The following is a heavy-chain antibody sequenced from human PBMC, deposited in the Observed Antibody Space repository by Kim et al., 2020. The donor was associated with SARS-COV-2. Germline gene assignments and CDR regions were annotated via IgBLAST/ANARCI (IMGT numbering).Heavy chain of an antibody. V-gene: IGHV3-23*01. CDR2: ISNGGSVS. J-gene: IGHJ4*02. D-gene: IGHD2-2*01. CDR1: GFTFSSYG. Sequence: GSLRLSCAASGFTFSSYGMTWVRQAPGKGLEWVSGISNGGSVSYYADSVKGRFTISRDNSKNTLYLQLDSLRADDTALYYCAKDVMAYQHPTSGLDQWGQ. CDR3: AKDVMAYQHPTSGLDQ.